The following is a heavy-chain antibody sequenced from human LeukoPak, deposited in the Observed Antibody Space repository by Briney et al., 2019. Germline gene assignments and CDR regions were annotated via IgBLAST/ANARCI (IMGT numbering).Heavy chain of an antibody. J-gene: IGHJ5*02. CDR3: ARGEGYYYGSGSYYSLNWFDP. D-gene: IGHD3-10*01. V-gene: IGHV1-8*01. CDR2: MNPNSGNT. CDR1: GYTFTSYD. Sequence: ASVKVSCKASGYTFTSYDINWVRQATGQGLEWMGWMNPNSGNTGYAQKFQGRVTVTRNTSISTAYMELSSLRSEDTAVYYCARGEGYYYGSGSYYSLNWFDPWGQGTLVTVSS.